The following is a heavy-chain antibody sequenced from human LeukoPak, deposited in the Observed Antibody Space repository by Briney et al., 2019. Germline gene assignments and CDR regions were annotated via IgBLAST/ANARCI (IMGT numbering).Heavy chain of an antibody. J-gene: IGHJ4*02. CDR2: ISSSSSYI. CDR1: GFTFSSYS. V-gene: IGHV3-21*01. D-gene: IGHD6-19*01. CDR3: ARVPSSGWFPLDY. Sequence: GGSLRLSCAASGFTFSSYSMNWVRQAPGKGLEWVSSISSSSSYIYYADSVKGRFTISRDNAKNSLYLQMNSLRAEDTAVYYCARVPSSGWFPLDYWGQGTLVTVSS.